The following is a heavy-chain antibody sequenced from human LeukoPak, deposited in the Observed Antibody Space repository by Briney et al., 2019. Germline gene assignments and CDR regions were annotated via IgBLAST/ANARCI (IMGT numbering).Heavy chain of an antibody. J-gene: IGHJ4*02. CDR3: ARVWGITMKVVAPSYFDL. Sequence: GGSLRLSCEASGFTFSDSSMHWVRQAPGKGLEWVAVISYDGLNKYYADSVRGRFTLSRDNSKNTLNLQMNSLRDEDTAVYYCARVWGITMKVVAPSYFDLWGQGTLVTVSS. CDR2: ISYDGLNK. D-gene: IGHD3-22*01. V-gene: IGHV3-30-3*01. CDR1: GFTFSDSS.